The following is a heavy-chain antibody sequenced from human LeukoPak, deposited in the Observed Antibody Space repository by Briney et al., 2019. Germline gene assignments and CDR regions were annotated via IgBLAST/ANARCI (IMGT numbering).Heavy chain of an antibody. D-gene: IGHD2-2*01. J-gene: IGHJ4*02. CDR3: ARDRYCSSTSCYFGYFDY. CDR2: IYSGGST. V-gene: IGHV3-66*01. CDR1: GFTVSSNY. Sequence: PGGSLRLSCAASGFTVSSNYMSWVRQAPGKGLEWVSVIYSGGSTYYADSVKGRFTISRDNSKNTLYLQMNSLRAEDTAVYYCARDRYCSSTSCYFGYFDYWGQGTLVTVSS.